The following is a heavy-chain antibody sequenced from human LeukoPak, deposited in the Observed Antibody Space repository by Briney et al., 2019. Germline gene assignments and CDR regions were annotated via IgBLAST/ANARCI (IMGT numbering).Heavy chain of an antibody. V-gene: IGHV1-46*01. D-gene: IGHD2-2*01. Sequence: GASVKVSFKASGYTFIIYYIHWVRQAPGQGLEWMGIIHPSGGSTNYAQKFQGRVTMTRDTSTSTVYMELSSLRSEDTAVYYCARAKRNYCSSTSCYLDYWGQGTLVTVSS. CDR3: ARAKRNYCSSTSCYLDY. CDR1: GYTFIIYY. CDR2: IHPSGGST. J-gene: IGHJ4*02.